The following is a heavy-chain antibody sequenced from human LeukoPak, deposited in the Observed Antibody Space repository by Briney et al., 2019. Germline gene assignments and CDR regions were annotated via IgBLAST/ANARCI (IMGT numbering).Heavy chain of an antibody. CDR2: INPNSGGT. D-gene: IGHD4-11*01. J-gene: IGHJ6*02. CDR1: GYTFTGYY. V-gene: IGHV1-2*02. CDR3: ARATGHYYYGMDV. Sequence: ASVKVSCKASGYTFTGYYIHWVRQAPGQGLEWMGWINPNSGGTNYAQTFQGRVTMTRDTSFNTAYMELSRLRPDDTAVYYCARATGHYYYGMDVWGQGTTVTVSS.